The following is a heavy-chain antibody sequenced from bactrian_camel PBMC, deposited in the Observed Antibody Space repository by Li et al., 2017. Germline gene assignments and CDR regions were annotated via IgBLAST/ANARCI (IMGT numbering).Heavy chain of an antibody. CDR1: GFTFSSSV. V-gene: IGHV3S40*01. J-gene: IGHJ6*01. D-gene: IGHD4*01. CDR2: ISAGGASI. CDR3: AAGGSPAATLRLSKFGY. Sequence: VQLVESGGGLVQPGGSLKLSCEASGFTFSSSVMSRIRQFPGKGLEGLEWLTTISAGGASIASNSVKGRFTISSNYAKNMLYLQMNNLIPEDTAMYYCAAGGSPAATLRLSKFGYWGQGTQVTVSS.